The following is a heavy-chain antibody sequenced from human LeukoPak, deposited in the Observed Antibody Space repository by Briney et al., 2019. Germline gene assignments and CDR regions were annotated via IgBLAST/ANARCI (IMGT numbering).Heavy chain of an antibody. CDR2: IYYSGST. CDR1: GGSISSGGYY. D-gene: IGHD3-9*01. J-gene: IGHJ5*02. V-gene: IGHV4-31*03. Sequence: PSQTLSLTRTVSGGSISSGGYYWSWIRQHPGKSLEWIGYIYYSGSTYYNPSLKSRVTISVDTSKNQFSLKLSSVTAADTAVYYCASWYDTLDGRFDPWGQGTLVTVSS. CDR3: ASWYDTLDGRFDP.